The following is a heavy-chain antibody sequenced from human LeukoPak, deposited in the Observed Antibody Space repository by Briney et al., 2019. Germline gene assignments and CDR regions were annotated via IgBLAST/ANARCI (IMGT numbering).Heavy chain of an antibody. CDR1: GFTFSSYE. J-gene: IGHJ4*02. CDR2: ISSSGSII. D-gene: IGHD5-12*01. V-gene: IGHV3-48*03. CDR3: ARENPGYSGYDLDY. Sequence: GGPLRLSCTASGFTFSSYELNWVRQAPGKGLEWVSYISSSGSIIYYADSVKGRFTISRDNAKNSLYLQMNSLRAEDTAVYYCARENPGYSGYDLDYWGQGTLVTVSS.